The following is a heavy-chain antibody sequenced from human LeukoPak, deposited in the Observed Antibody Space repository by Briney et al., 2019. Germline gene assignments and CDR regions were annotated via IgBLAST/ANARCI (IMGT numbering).Heavy chain of an antibody. V-gene: IGHV3-30*02. Sequence: PGGSLRLSCAASGFTFSSYGMHWVRQAPGKGLEWVAFIRYDGSNKYSADSVKGRFTISRDNSKNTLYLQMNSLRAEDTAVYYCAKDLQGYCSSTSCYLTENWFDPWGQGTLVTISS. J-gene: IGHJ5*02. CDR2: IRYDGSNK. CDR3: AKDLQGYCSSTSCYLTENWFDP. D-gene: IGHD2-2*01. CDR1: GFTFSSYG.